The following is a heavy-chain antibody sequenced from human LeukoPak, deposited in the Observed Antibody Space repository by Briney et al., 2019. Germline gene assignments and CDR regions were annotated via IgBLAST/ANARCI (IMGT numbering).Heavy chain of an antibody. CDR3: ARDSKYYYFDY. D-gene: IGHD2/OR15-2a*01. J-gene: IGHJ4*02. CDR1: GVSVSSGSYY. Sequence: SETLSLTCTVSGVSVSSGSYYWSWLRQPPGKGLEWIGYIYYSGSTNYNPSLKSRVTISVDTSKNQFSLKLSSVTAADTAVYYCARDSKYYYFDYWGQGTLVTVSS. V-gene: IGHV4-61*01. CDR2: IYYSGST.